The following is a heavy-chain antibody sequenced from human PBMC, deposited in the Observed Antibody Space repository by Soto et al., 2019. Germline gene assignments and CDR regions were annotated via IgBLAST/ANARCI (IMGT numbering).Heavy chain of an antibody. CDR3: AIPVTSGSQALEV. V-gene: IGHV4-39*01. J-gene: IGHJ3*01. CDR2: IYPSGST. CDR1: GGSISRRTYC. Sequence: AGGSISRRTYCWGWLPRPPGKGLEWIGSIYPSGSTYYHPSLKSRVTISVDTSKNQFFLKLSSVTAADTAVYYCAIPVTSGSQALEVWGQGTMVTVSS. D-gene: IGHD3-22*01.